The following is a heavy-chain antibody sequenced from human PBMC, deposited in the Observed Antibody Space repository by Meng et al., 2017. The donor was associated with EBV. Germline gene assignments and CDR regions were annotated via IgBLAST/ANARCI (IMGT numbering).Heavy chain of an antibody. CDR3: ASESGRGYTPDY. CDR1: GGPFRYYA. V-gene: IGHV1-69*01. J-gene: IGHJ4*02. D-gene: IGHD3-10*01. Sequence: VHVVQSSAEVKNPGSSVKVSCKTSGGPFRYYAISWVRQAPGQGLEWLGGFLPRLGAPNYAQKFHGRVKITADESTSTHYMDLSSLRSEDTAIYYCASESGRGYTPDYWGQGTLVTVSS. CDR2: FLPRLGAP.